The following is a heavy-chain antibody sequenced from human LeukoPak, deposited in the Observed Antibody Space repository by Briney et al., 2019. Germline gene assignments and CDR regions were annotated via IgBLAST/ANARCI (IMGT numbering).Heavy chain of an antibody. CDR2: IYYRGIT. Sequence: SETLSLTCTVSGDSISSSSYYWGWIRQPPGKGLEWIGSIYYRGITYYNPSLKSRVAISVDTSKNQFSLRLSSVTAADTAVYYCARDPAWDLDYWGQGTLVTVSS. D-gene: IGHD1-26*01. CDR3: ARDPAWDLDY. J-gene: IGHJ4*02. V-gene: IGHV4-39*02. CDR1: GDSISSSSYY.